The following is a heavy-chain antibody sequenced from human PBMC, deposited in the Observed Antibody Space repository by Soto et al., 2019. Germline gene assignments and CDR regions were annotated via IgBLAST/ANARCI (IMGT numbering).Heavy chain of an antibody. CDR1: GFTFNSYS. CDR2: ISISSSYI. CDR3: ARQYSSSSPFDY. V-gene: IGHV3-21*01. J-gene: IGHJ4*02. Sequence: GGSLRLSCAASGFTFNSYSMNWVRQAPGKGLEWVSSISISSSYIYYADSVKGRFIISRDNAKNSLYLQMNSLRAEDTAVYYCARQYSSSSPFDYWGQGTLVTVSS. D-gene: IGHD6-13*01.